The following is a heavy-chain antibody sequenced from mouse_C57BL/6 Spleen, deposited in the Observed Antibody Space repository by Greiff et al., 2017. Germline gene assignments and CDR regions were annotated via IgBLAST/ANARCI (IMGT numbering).Heavy chain of an antibody. CDR2: ISYSGST. CDR1: GYSITSGYD. D-gene: IGHD1-1*01. Sequence: EVQLQQSGPGMVKPSQSLSLTCTVTGYSITSGYDWHWIRHFPGNKLEWMGYISYSGSTNYNPSLKSPISITHDTSKNHFFLKLNSVTTEDTATYYCARAPYYYGSSSYFDVWGTGTTVTVSS. V-gene: IGHV3-1*01. J-gene: IGHJ1*03. CDR3: ARAPYYYGSSSYFDV.